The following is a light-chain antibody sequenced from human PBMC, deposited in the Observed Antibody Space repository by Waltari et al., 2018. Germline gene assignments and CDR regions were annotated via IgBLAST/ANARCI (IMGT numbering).Light chain of an antibody. V-gene: IGLV3-25*03. CDR1: ALTKQY. CDR2: KDS. CDR3: QSADSSGSYVG. J-gene: IGLJ2*01. Sequence: SYELTQPPSVSVSPGHTARINCSGDALTKQYAYWYQQKPGHAPVLVIYKDSERPSGIPERFSGSSSGTTVTLTISGVQAEDESDYYCQSADSSGSYVGFGGGTKLTVL.